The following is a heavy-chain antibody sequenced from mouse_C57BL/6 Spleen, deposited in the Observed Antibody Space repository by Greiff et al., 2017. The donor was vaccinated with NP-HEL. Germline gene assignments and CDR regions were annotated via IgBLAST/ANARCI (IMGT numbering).Heavy chain of an antibody. CDR1: GFTFSSYA. V-gene: IGHV5-9-1*02. CDR2: ISSGGDYI. CDR3: TRAPLWDWYFDV. Sequence: EVKVVESGEGLVKPRGSLKLSCAASGFTFSSYAMSWVRQTPEKRLEWVAYISSGGDYIYYADTVKGRFTISRDNARNTLYLQMSSLKSEDTAMYYCTRAPLWDWYFDVWGTGTTVTVSS. J-gene: IGHJ1*03.